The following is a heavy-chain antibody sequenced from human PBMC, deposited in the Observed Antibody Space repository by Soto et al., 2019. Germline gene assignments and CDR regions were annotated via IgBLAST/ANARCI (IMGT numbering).Heavy chain of an antibody. CDR2: SSASGRSR. J-gene: IGHJ4*02. D-gene: IGHD6-19*01. V-gene: IGHV3-23*01. CDR1: GIEFSNYA. Sequence: GGSLRLSCVASGIEFSNYAMSWVRQAPGKGLEWVSISSASGRSRNHADSVKGRFTISRDNSKNTLYLHMTNLRAEDTAVYYCAKDGNWLDVYFDVWGQGTPVTVSS. CDR3: AKDGNWLDVYFDV.